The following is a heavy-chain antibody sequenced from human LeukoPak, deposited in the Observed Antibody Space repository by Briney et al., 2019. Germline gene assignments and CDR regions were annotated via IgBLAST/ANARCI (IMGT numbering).Heavy chain of an antibody. Sequence: GGSLRLSCAASGFTFSSYGMHWVRQAPGKGLEWVAFIRYDGSNKYYADFVKGRFTISRDNSKNTLYLQMNSLRAEDTAVYYCAKPPAAAVRLWGQGTLVTVSS. CDR3: AKPPAAAVRL. D-gene: IGHD6-13*01. CDR1: GFTFSSYG. CDR2: IRYDGSNK. J-gene: IGHJ4*02. V-gene: IGHV3-30*02.